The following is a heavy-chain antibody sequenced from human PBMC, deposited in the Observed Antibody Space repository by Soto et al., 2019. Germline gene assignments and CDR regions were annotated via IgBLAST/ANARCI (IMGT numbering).Heavy chain of an antibody. CDR3: AREFYYYYGMDV. Sequence: QLQLQESGPGLVKPSETLSLTCTVSGGSISSSSHYWGWIRQPPGKGLEWIGSIYYSGSTYYNPSLKSRVTISVDTSKNQSSLKLRSVTAADPAVYYGAREFYYYYGMDVWGQGTTVTVSS. CDR1: GGSISSSSHY. V-gene: IGHV4-39*01. J-gene: IGHJ6*02. CDR2: IYYSGST.